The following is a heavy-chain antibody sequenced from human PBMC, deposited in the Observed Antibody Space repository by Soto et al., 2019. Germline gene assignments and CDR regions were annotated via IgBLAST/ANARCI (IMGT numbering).Heavy chain of an antibody. V-gene: IGHV1-69*13. J-gene: IGHJ4*02. CDR1: GGTFSSYA. D-gene: IGHD4-4*01. CDR2: IIPIFGTA. CDR3: AGVVTPEYFDY. Sequence: SVKVSCKASGGTFSSYAISCVRQAPGQGLEWMGGIIPIFGTANYAQKFQGRVTITADESTSTAYMELSSLRSEDTAVYYCAGVVTPEYFDYWGQGTLVTVSS.